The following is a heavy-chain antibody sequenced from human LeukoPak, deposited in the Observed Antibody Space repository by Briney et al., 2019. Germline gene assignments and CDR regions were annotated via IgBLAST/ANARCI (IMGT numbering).Heavy chain of an antibody. V-gene: IGHV4-34*01. D-gene: IGHD1-14*01. CDR3: ARARRILTPFGY. J-gene: IGHJ4*02. Sequence: SETLSLTCAVYGGSFSGYYWSWIRQPPGKGLEWIGEINHSGSTNYNPSLKSRVTISVDTSKNQFSLKLSSVTAADTAVYYCARARRILTPFGYWGQGTLVTVSS. CDR1: GGSFSGYY. CDR2: INHSGST.